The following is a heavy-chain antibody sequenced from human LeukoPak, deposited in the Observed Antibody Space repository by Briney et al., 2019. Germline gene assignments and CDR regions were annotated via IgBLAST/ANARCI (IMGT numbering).Heavy chain of an antibody. J-gene: IGHJ4*02. Sequence: GGSLRLSCAASGFTFSSYGMNWVRQAPGKGLEWVSSISSSSSYIYYADSVKGRFTISRDNAKNSLYLQMNSLRAEDTAVYYCARDDKTKPFDYWGQGTLVTVSS. D-gene: IGHD3-22*01. CDR2: ISSSSSYI. CDR1: GFTFSSYG. V-gene: IGHV3-21*01. CDR3: ARDDKTKPFDY.